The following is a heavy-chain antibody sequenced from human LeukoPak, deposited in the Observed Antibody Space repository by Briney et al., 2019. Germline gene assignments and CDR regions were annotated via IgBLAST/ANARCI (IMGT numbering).Heavy chain of an antibody. J-gene: IGHJ2*01. V-gene: IGHV1-18*01. Sequence: ASVKVSCKASGYTFTSYGISWVRPAPGQGLEWMGWISAYNGNTNYAQKLQGRVTMTTDTSTSTAYMELRSLRSDDTAVYYCARGSWYSSSWDYWYFDLWGRGTLVTVSS. CDR1: GYTFTSYG. CDR2: ISAYNGNT. D-gene: IGHD6-13*01. CDR3: ARGSWYSSSWDYWYFDL.